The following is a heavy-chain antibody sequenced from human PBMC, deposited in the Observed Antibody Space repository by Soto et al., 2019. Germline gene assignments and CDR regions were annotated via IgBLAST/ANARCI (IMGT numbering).Heavy chain of an antibody. Sequence: QVQLVQSGAEVRKPGASVKVSCKASGYTFTSYGISWVRQAPGQGLEWMGWISAYNDNTNYAQKVQGRVTMTTDTSTNTAYMELRSLRSDDTAVYYCARDRPAPGYYARSYPDYWGQGTLVTVSS. V-gene: IGHV1-18*01. J-gene: IGHJ4*02. CDR1: GYTFTSYG. CDR2: ISAYNDNT. CDR3: ARDRPAPGYYARSYPDY. D-gene: IGHD3-3*01.